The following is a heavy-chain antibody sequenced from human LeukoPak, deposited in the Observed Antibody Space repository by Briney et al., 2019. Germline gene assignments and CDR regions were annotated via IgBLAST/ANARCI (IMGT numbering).Heavy chain of an antibody. D-gene: IGHD2-21*02. J-gene: IGHJ3*02. V-gene: IGHV1-69*04. CDR2: IIPILGIA. Sequence: ASVKVSCKAFGGTFSSYAISWVRQAPGQGLEWMGRIIPILGIANYAQKFQGRVTITADKSTSTAYMELSSLRSEDTAVYYCARVYCGGDCYSHSAFDIWGQGTMVTVSS. CDR1: GGTFSSYA. CDR3: ARVYCGGDCYSHSAFDI.